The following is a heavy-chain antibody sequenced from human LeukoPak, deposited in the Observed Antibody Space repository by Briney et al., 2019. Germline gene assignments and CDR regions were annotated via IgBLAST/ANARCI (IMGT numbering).Heavy chain of an antibody. CDR3: ASTLSIADRWAWFDN. Sequence: GGSLRLSCAASEFTFSDYAMHWVRQAPGKGLEWLALISYDGKDKYYTDSMKGRLTVSRDNSKNTLYLHMNSLRLDDTAVYYCASTLSIADRWAWFDNWGQGTLVTDSS. D-gene: IGHD6-6*01. CDR1: EFTFSDYA. J-gene: IGHJ4*02. CDR2: ISYDGKDK. V-gene: IGHV3-30*04.